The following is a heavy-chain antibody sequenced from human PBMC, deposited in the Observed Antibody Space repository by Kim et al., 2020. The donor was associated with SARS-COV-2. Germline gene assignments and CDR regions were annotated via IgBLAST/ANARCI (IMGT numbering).Heavy chain of an antibody. D-gene: IGHD6-6*01. J-gene: IGHJ5*02. CDR3: ARAMYSSSRAPFDP. V-gene: IGHV4-61*01. CDR1: GGSVSSGSYY. CDR2: IYYSGST. Sequence: SETLSLTCTVSGGSVSSGSYYWSWIRQPPGKGLEWIGYIYYSGSTNYNPSLKSRVTISVDTSKNQFSLKLSSVTAADTAVYYCARAMYSSSRAPFDPWG.